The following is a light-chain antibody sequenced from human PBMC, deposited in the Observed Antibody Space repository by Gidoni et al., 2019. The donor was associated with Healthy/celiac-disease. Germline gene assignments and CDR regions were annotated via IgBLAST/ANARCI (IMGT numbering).Light chain of an antibody. CDR2: AAS. Sequence: DIQMTQSPSSLSASVGDRVTITCRASQSISSYLNWYQQKPGKDPKLLIYAASSLQSGVPSRCSGSGSGTDFTLTISSLQPEDFATYYCQQSYSTPLFTFGPGTKVDIK. V-gene: IGKV1-39*01. CDR3: QQSYSTPLFT. J-gene: IGKJ3*01. CDR1: QSISSY.